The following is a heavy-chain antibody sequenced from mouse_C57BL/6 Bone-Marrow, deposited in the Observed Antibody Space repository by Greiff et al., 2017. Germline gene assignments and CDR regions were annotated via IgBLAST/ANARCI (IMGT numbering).Heavy chain of an antibody. CDR1: GYTFTSYW. V-gene: IGHV1-61*01. J-gene: IGHJ4*01. CDR2: IYPSDSET. D-gene: IGHD1-1*01. Sequence: QVQLQQPGAELVRPGSSVKLSCKASGYTFTSYWMDWVKQRPGPGLEWIGNIYPSDSETHYNQTFKDKATLTVDKSSSTAYMQLSSLTSEDSAVYYCARYGTGAMDYWGQGTSVTVSS. CDR3: ARYGTGAMDY.